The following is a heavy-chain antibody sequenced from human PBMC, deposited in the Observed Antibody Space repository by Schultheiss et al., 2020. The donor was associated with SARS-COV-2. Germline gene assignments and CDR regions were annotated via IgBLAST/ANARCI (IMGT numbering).Heavy chain of an antibody. CDR1: GFTFSSYA. V-gene: IGHV3-23*01. D-gene: IGHD6-6*01. CDR3: AKSEFEYRSSIGY. CDR2: ISHSGGST. J-gene: IGHJ4*02. Sequence: GESLKISCAASGFTFSSYAMSWVRQAPGKGLEWVSTISHSGGSTYSADSVKGRFTISRDNSKNTLYLQMNSLRAEDTAVYYCAKSEFEYRSSIGYWGQGTLVTVSS.